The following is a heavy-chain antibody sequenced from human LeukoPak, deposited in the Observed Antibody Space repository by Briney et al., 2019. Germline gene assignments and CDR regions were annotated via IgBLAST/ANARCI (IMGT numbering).Heavy chain of an antibody. CDR1: GDCIRSSH. CDR2: ISYSGRT. CDR3: ARPGDYSANSYWYFDL. J-gene: IGHJ2*01. Sequence: SETLSLTCTVSGDCIRSSHWNWIRQPPGKGLEWIEYISYSGRTNYNPSLKSRVTLSVDTSKNQFSLELTSVTAADTAVYYCARPGDYSANSYWYFDLWGRGTLDTVSS. V-gene: IGHV4-59*01. D-gene: IGHD4/OR15-4a*01.